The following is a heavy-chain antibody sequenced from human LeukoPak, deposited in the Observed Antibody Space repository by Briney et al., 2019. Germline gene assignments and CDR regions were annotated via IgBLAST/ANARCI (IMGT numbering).Heavy chain of an antibody. J-gene: IGHJ4*02. CDR1: GYTFTGYY. Sequence: GASVKVSCKASGYTFTGYYMQWGRQAPGQGHGWMGRINPNSGGTNYAQTFQGGVTNTRSRPISKAYMELSRLRPDDTAVYYCARGSWVGSSTITARSGGDYWGQGTLVTVSS. CDR3: ARGSWVGSSTITARSGGDY. V-gene: IGHV1-2*01. CDR2: INPNSGGT. D-gene: IGHD6-6*01.